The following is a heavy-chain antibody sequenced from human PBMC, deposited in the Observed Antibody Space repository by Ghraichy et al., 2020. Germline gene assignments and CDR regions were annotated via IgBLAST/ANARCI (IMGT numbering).Heavy chain of an antibody. D-gene: IGHD3-10*01. V-gene: IGHV1-69*13. Sequence: SVKVSCKASGGTFSSYAISWVRQAPGQGLEWMGGIIPIFGTANYAQKFQGRVTITADESTSTAYMELSSLRSEDTAVYYCARDLAVGSGSKDPWFDPWGQGTLVTVSS. CDR3: ARDLAVGSGSKDPWFDP. CDR1: GGTFSSYA. J-gene: IGHJ5*02. CDR2: IIPIFGTA.